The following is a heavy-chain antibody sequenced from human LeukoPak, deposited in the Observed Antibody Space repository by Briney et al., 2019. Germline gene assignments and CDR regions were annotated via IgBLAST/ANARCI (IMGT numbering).Heavy chain of an antibody. CDR2: IYTSGST. D-gene: IGHD5-18*01. V-gene: IGHV4-61*02. Sequence: SQTLSLTCTVSGGSISSGSYYWSWIRQPAGKGLEWIGRIYTSGSTNYNPSLKSRVTMSVDTSKNQFSLKLSSVTAADTAVYYCAGYSYGHRFVDYWGQGTLVTVSS. J-gene: IGHJ4*02. CDR3: AGYSYGHRFVDY. CDR1: GGSISSGSYY.